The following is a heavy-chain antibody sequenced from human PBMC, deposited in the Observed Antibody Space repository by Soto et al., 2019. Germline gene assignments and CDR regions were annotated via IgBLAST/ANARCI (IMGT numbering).Heavy chain of an antibody. Sequence: GGSLRLSCAASGFTFSSYGMHWVRQAPGKGLEWVAVIWYDGSNKYYADSVKGRFTISRDNSKNTLYLQMNSLRAEDTAVYYCARDSRSMVATDAFDIWGQGTMVTVSS. CDR3: ARDSRSMVATDAFDI. D-gene: IGHD5-12*01. CDR1: GFTFSSYG. V-gene: IGHV3-33*01. CDR2: IWYDGSNK. J-gene: IGHJ3*02.